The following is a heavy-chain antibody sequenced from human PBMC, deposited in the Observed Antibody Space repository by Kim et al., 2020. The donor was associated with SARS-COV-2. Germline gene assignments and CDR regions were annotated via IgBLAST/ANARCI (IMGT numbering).Heavy chain of an antibody. Sequence: ASVKVSCKASGYTFTSYYMHWVRQAPGQGLEWMGIINPSGGSTSYAQKFQGRVTMTRDTSTSTVYMELSSLRSEDTAVYYCARDGFHSLWFGELSWREVWFDPGGQGTLVTVSS. CDR3: ARDGFHSLWFGELSWREVWFDP. CDR2: INPSGGST. J-gene: IGHJ5*02. CDR1: GYTFTSYY. D-gene: IGHD3-10*01. V-gene: IGHV1-46*01.